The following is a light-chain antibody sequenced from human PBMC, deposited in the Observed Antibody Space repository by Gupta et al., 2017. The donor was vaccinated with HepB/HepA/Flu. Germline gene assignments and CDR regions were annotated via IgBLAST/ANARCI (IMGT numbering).Light chain of an antibody. J-gene: IGKJ2*04. CDR2: KAS. CDR1: QSISSW. V-gene: IGKV1-5*03. CDR3: QQYNSYSAMCS. Sequence: DIQMTLSSSTLSASLGDRVTITCRASQSISSWLAWYQQKPGKAPKLLIYKASSLESGVPSRFRGSGSGTEFTLTISSLQPDDFANYYGQQYNSYSAMCSFGQGTKLEIK.